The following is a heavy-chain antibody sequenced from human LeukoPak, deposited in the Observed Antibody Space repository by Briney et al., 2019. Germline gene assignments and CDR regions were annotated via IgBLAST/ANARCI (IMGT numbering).Heavy chain of an antibody. CDR2: IHFSGST. CDR1: DASISGYY. D-gene: IGHD1-26*01. J-gene: IGHJ4*02. CDR3: ARDLGGIYFDY. Sequence: SETLSLTCTVSDASISGYYWSWIRQPPGNGLEWIGSIHFSGSTNYTPSLRSRVPISVATSKKQLSLKLSSVTAADTAVYYCARDLGGIYFDYWGQGTLVTVSS. V-gene: IGHV4-59*01.